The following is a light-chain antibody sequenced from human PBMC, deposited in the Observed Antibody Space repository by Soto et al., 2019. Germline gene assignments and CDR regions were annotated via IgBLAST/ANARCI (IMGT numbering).Light chain of an antibody. CDR2: DVN. CDR3: CSFAGPNNFALHV. CDR1: SSDVGGYNY. J-gene: IGLJ1*01. V-gene: IGLV2-11*01. Sequence: QSVLTQPPSVSGSPGQSVAISCTGTSSDVGGYNYVFWYQHHPGKAPKLIIFDVNKRPSGVPDRFSGYKSGNTASLTISGLHPDEEDDYYCCSFAGPNNFALHVFGTGTKVTVL.